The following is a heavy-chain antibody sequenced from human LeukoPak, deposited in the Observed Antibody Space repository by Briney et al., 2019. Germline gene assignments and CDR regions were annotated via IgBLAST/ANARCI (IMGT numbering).Heavy chain of an antibody. Sequence: PGGSLRLSCATSGFTFSRYRMNWVRQAPGKGLEWVSYINYNSRTIYYADSVKGRFTISRDNAKNSLFLQMNSLRAEDTAVYYCARDRLWFGELLYGMDVWGQGTTVTVSS. D-gene: IGHD3-10*01. CDR2: INYNSRTI. J-gene: IGHJ6*02. CDR3: ARDRLWFGELLYGMDV. CDR1: GFTFSRYR. V-gene: IGHV3-48*01.